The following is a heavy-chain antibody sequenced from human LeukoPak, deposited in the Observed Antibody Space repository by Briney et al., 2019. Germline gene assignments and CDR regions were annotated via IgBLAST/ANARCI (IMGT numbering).Heavy chain of an antibody. V-gene: IGHV1-69*13. CDR2: IIFNTT. J-gene: IGHJ4*02. CDR3: ARTELGIIHS. Sequence: ASVKVSCKASGGTLSSYTINWVRQAPGQGLEWMGGIIFNTTNYAQNFQGRVTITADESTSTAYMEPSSLRSDDTAVYYCARTELGIIHSWGQGTLVTVSS. CDR1: GGTLSSYT. D-gene: IGHD7-27*01.